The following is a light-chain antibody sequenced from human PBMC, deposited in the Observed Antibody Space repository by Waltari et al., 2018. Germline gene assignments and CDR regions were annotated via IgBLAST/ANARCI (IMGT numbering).Light chain of an antibody. CDR3: QQYNSFLLT. J-gene: IGKJ4*01. V-gene: IGKV1-5*03. CDR1: QSVSSW. CDR2: EAS. Sequence: DIQMTQSPSTLSASVGDRVTITCRASQSVSSWLAWYQQKPGKAPKLLNYEASSLESGVPSRFSGSGSGTEFTLTISSLQPDDFATYYCQQYNSFLLTFGGGTKVEI.